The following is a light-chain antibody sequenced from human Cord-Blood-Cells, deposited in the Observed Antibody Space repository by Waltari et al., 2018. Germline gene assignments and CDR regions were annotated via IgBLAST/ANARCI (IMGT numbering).Light chain of an antibody. CDR1: QSVLYSSNNKNY. J-gene: IGKJ2*01. V-gene: IGKV4-1*01. Sequence: DIVMTQSSDSMAVSLGERAHINCKSSQSVLYSSNNKNYLAWYQQKPGQPPKLRIYWASTRESGVPDRFSGSGSGTDFTLTISSLQAEDVAVYYFQQYYSTPYTFGQGTKLEIK. CDR3: QQYYSTPYT. CDR2: WAS.